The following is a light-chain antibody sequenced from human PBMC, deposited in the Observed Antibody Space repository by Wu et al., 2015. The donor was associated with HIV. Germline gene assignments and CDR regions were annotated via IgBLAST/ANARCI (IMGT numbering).Light chain of an antibody. CDR1: QSDNVF. CDR3: QQRGDWPGVT. Sequence: EIVLTQSPDTLSLSPGERATLSCRASQSDNVFLAWYQQKPGQAPRLLIYDASNRATGIPARFSGSGSGRDFTLTISSLVPEDSAVYFCQQRGDWPGVTFGPGTKVEIK. CDR2: DAS. V-gene: IGKV3-11*02. J-gene: IGKJ3*01.